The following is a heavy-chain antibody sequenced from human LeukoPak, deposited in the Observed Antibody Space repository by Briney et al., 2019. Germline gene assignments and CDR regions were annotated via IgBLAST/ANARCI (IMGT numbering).Heavy chain of an antibody. CDR2: IYYSGST. CDR3: ARTPYYYDSSGYRNWFDP. D-gene: IGHD3-22*01. Sequence: PSETLSLACTVSGGSISSYYWGSIRQPPGKGLGWVGSIYYSGSTSYNPSLKSRVTISVDTSKNQFSLKLSSVTAADTAVYYCARTPYYYDSSGYRNWFDPWGQGTLVTVSS. V-gene: IGHV4-59*01. J-gene: IGHJ5*02. CDR1: GGSISSYY.